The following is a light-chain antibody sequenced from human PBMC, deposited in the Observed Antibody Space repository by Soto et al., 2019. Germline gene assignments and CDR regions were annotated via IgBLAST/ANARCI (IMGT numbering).Light chain of an antibody. J-gene: IGKJ1*01. CDR2: GAS. Sequence: EIVLTESPVTLSLAPGERATLSCVASQSVSSNYLAWYQQKPGQAPRLVIYGASSRATGIPDRFSGSWYGTDFNLTISRLEPEDLAVYDCQQHGSSPQTFGQGTKVDIK. V-gene: IGKV3-20*01. CDR1: QSVSSNY. CDR3: QQHGSSPQT.